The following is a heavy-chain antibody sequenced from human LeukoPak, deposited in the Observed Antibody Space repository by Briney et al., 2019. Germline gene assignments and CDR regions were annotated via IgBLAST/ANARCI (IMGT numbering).Heavy chain of an antibody. D-gene: IGHD2-2*01. CDR2: IIPIFGTA. Sequence: ASVKVSCMASGGTFSSYAISWVRQAPGQGLEWMGGIIPIFGTANYAQKFQGRVTITADESTSTAYMELSSLRSEDTAVYYCAREREVVPAAKVWFDPWGQGTLVTVSS. V-gene: IGHV1-69*13. J-gene: IGHJ5*02. CDR3: AREREVVPAAKVWFDP. CDR1: GGTFSSYA.